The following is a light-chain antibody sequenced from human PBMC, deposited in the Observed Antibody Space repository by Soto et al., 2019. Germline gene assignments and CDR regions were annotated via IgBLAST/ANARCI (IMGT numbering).Light chain of an antibody. V-gene: IGKV3-20*01. CDR3: QQYSFFPLT. CDR1: QDVLSQY. J-gene: IGKJ1*01. CDR2: DAS. Sequence: IALTQPPVTLSLSQGERATLSSLASQDVLSQYLAWYQQKPGQAPRLLIYDASTRATGIPDRFGGSGSGTDCTLTISRLETEDCAVYYCQQYSFFPLTFGQGTKVDI.